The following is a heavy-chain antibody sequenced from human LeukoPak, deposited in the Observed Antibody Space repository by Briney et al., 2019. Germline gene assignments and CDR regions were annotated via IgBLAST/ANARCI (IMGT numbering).Heavy chain of an antibody. CDR2: VSYTGTT. V-gene: IGHV4-59*11. Sequence: SETLSLTCTVSGGSISSHYWSWIRQPPGKGLEWIGYVSYTGTTNYNPSLKSRVTMPMDASKNHFSLKLSSVTAADTAVYYCATSRLGIVPPYSDYWGQGTLVTVSS. CDR3: ATSRLGIVPPYSDY. CDR1: GGSISSHY. D-gene: IGHD1-26*01. J-gene: IGHJ4*02.